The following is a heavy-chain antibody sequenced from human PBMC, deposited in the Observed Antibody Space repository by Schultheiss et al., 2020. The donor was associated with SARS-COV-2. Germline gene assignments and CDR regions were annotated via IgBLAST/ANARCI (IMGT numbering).Heavy chain of an antibody. CDR1: GFTFSSYA. CDR3: TVHDNTIEY. CDR2: ISYDGSNK. Sequence: GGSLRLSCAASGFTFSSYAMHWVRQAPGKGLEWVAVISYDGSNKYYADSVKGRFTISRDNSKNTLYLQMNSLKIEDTALYYCTVHDNTIEYWGQGTLVTVSS. J-gene: IGHJ4*02. D-gene: IGHD1-26*01. V-gene: IGHV3-30*04.